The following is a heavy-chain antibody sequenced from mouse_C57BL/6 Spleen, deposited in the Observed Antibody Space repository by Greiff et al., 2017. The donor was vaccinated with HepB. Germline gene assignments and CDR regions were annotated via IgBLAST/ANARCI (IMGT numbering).Heavy chain of an antibody. V-gene: IGHV10-1*01. Sequence: EVKLVESGGGLVQPKGSLKLSCAASGFSFNTYAMNWVRQAPGKGLEWVARIRSKSNNYATYYADSVKDRFIISRDDSESMLYLQMNNLKTEDTAMYYCVRQTVPYYAMDYWGQGTSVTVSS. D-gene: IGHD1-1*01. J-gene: IGHJ4*01. CDR2: IRSKSNNYAT. CDR3: VRQTVPYYAMDY. CDR1: GFSFNTYA.